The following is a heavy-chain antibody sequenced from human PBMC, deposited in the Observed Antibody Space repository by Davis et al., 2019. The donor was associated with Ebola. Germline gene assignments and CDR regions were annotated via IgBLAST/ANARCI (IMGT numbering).Heavy chain of an antibody. CDR2: ISSSSSYI. D-gene: IGHD4-17*01. Sequence: GGSLRLSCAASGFTFSSYSMNWVRQAPGKGLEWVSSISSSSSYIYYADSVKGRFTISRDNAKNSLYLQMNSLRAEDTAVYYCAAATVTTVYFDYWGQGTLVTVSS. CDR3: AAATVTTVYFDY. V-gene: IGHV3-21*04. J-gene: IGHJ4*02. CDR1: GFTFSSYS.